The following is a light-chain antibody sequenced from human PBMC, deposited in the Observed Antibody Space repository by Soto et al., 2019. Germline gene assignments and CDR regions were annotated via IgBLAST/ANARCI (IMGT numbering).Light chain of an antibody. CDR3: QQYTDWPPIT. Sequence: EIMMTQSPATLSVSPGERATLSCRASQSVSDNLAWYQQKPGQAPRLLIYYASTRATGIPARFSGSGSGTEFTFTISGLQSEEVALYYCQQYTDWPPITFDQGTRLEPK. V-gene: IGKV3D-15*01. CDR2: YAS. J-gene: IGKJ5*01. CDR1: QSVSDN.